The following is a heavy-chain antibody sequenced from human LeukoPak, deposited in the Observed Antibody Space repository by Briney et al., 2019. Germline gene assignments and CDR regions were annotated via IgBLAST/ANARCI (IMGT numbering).Heavy chain of an antibody. D-gene: IGHD6-13*01. CDR2: IIPIFGTA. CDR1: GGTFSSYA. Sequence: SVKVSCKASGGTFSSYAISWVRQTPGERLEWMGGIIPIFGTANYAQKFQGRVTITTDESTSTAYMELSSLRSEDTAVYYCASGDSSSWYYPNFDYWGQGTLVTVSS. CDR3: ASGDSSSWYYPNFDY. V-gene: IGHV1-69*05. J-gene: IGHJ4*02.